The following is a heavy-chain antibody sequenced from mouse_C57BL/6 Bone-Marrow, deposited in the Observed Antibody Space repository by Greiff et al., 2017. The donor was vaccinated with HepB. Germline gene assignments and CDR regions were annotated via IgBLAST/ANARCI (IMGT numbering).Heavy chain of an antibody. CDR2: INPSSGYT. V-gene: IGHV1-7*01. D-gene: IGHD2-2*01. J-gene: IGHJ3*01. CDR3: ARRTMVRAWFAY. Sequence: QVQLKQSGAELAKPGSSVKLSCKASGYTFTSYWMHWVKQRPGQGLEWIGYINPSSGYTKYNQKFKDKATLTADKSSSTAYMQLSSLTYEDSAVYYCARRTMVRAWFAYWGQGTLVTVSA. CDR1: GYTFTSYW.